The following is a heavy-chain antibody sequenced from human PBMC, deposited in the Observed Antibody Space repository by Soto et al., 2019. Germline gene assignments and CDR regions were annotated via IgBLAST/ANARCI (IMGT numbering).Heavy chain of an antibody. CDR2: ISGSGGST. CDR3: ANLGGIRWPPG. D-gene: IGHD3-16*01. V-gene: IGHV3-23*01. Sequence: LXRSGAGSGFTFSSYSMSWVLQAPGKGLEWVSAISGSGGSTYYADSVKGRFTISRDNSKNTLYLQMNSLRAEDTAVYYCANLGGIRWPPGWGQGTLVTVSS. J-gene: IGHJ4*02. CDR1: GFTFSSYS.